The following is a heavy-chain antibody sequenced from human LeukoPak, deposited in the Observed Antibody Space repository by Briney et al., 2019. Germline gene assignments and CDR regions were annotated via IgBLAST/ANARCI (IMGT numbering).Heavy chain of an antibody. D-gene: IGHD5-12*01. CDR2: IYSGGST. CDR3: ARDAGYSGYDLSY. Sequence: GGSLRLSCAASGFTVSSNYMSWVRQAPGKGLEWVSVIYSGGSTYYADSVKGRFTISRDNSKNTLYLQMNSLRAEDTAVYYCARDAGYSGYDLSYWGQETLVTVSS. V-gene: IGHV3-66*02. J-gene: IGHJ4*02. CDR1: GFTVSSNY.